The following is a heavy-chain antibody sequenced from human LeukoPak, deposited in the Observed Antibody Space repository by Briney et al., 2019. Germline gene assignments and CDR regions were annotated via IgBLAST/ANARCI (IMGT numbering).Heavy chain of an antibody. Sequence: SSETLSLTCAVYGGSFSGYYWCWIRQPPGRGLEWIGEINHSGSTNYNPSLKSRVTISVDTSKNQFSLKLSSVTAADTAVYYCARDETVDITNWFDPWGQGTLVTVSS. CDR1: GGSFSGYY. CDR3: ARDETVDITNWFDP. J-gene: IGHJ5*02. V-gene: IGHV4-34*01. CDR2: INHSGST. D-gene: IGHD1-20*01.